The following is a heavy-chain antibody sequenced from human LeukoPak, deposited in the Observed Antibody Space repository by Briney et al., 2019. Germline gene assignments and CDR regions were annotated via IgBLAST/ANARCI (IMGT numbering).Heavy chain of an antibody. Sequence: GGSLRLSCAASGFTFSSYWMHWVRQAPGKGLVWVSRINSDGSSTSYADSVKGRFTISRDNAKNTLYLQMNSLRAEDTAVYYCTRGYGSGSYMAFDIWGQGTMVTVSS. CDR1: GFTFSSYW. J-gene: IGHJ3*02. CDR3: TRGYGSGSYMAFDI. CDR2: INSDGSST. V-gene: IGHV3-74*01. D-gene: IGHD3-10*01.